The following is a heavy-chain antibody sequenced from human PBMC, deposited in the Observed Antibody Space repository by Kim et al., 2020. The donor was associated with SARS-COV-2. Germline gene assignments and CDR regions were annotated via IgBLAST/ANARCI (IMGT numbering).Heavy chain of an antibody. CDR2: ISHTGST. CDR1: GVSISSASW. CDR3: ARVKAGDSGYAS. V-gene: IGHV4-4*02. J-gene: IGHJ4*02. D-gene: IGHD5-12*01. Sequence: SETLSLTCTVSGVSISSASWWSWVRQAPGKGLEWIGEISHTGSTNYNPPLKSRVSISIDESKNQFSLKITSVNAADRGVYFCARVKAGDSGYASWGRGTLVAVSS.